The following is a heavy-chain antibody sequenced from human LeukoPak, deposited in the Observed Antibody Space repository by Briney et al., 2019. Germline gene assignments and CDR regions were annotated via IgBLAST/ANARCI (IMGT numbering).Heavy chain of an antibody. CDR2: IIPIFGTA. CDR3: ARGDSSGCPDY. D-gene: IGHD3-22*01. CDR1: GGTFSSYA. Sequence: SVKVSCKASGGTFSSYAISWVRQAPGQGLEWMGGIIPIFGTANYAQKFQGRVTITADKSTSTAYMELSSLRSDDTAVYYCARGDSSGCPDYWGQGSLVTVSS. J-gene: IGHJ4*02. V-gene: IGHV1-69*06.